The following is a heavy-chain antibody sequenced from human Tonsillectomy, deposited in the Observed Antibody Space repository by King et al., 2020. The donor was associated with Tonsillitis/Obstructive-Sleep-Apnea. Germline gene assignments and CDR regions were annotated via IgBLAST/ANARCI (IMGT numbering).Heavy chain of an antibody. CDR3: ARDRVNYYYFYMDV. J-gene: IGHJ6*03. CDR1: GFTVSNNY. CDR2: FYSDGTT. Sequence: VQLVESGGGLIQPGGSLRLSCAASGFTVSNNYMSWVRQAPGKGLEWVSVFYSDGTTYCADSVQGRFTISRDNSKNTLYLQMNSLGAEDTAVYYCARDRVNYYYFYMDVWGKGTTVTVSS. V-gene: IGHV3-53*01.